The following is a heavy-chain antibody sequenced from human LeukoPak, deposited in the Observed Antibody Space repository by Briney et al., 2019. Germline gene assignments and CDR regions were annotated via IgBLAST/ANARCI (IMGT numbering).Heavy chain of an antibody. J-gene: IGHJ4*02. CDR1: GFTFSSYA. CDR2: ISYDGSNK. Sequence: PGRSLRLSCAASGFTFSSYAMHWVRQAPGKGLEWVAVISYDGSNKYYADSVKGRFTISRDNAKNSLYLQMNSLRAEDTAVYYCASEDYWGQGTLVTVSS. CDR3: ASEDY. V-gene: IGHV3-30*04.